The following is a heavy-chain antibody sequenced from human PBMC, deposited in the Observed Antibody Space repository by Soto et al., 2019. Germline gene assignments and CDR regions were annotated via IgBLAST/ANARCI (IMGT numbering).Heavy chain of an antibody. V-gene: IGHV3-33*01. CDR3: ARDGGSGSYYRPLYYYYYGMDV. J-gene: IGHJ6*02. D-gene: IGHD1-26*01. CDR1: GFTFSSYG. Sequence: GGSLRLSCAASGFTFSSYGMHWVRQAPGKGLEWVAVIWYDGSNKYYADSVKGRFTISRDNSKNTLYLQMNSLRAEDTAVYYCARDGGSGSYYRPLYYYYYGMDVWGQGTTVTSP. CDR2: IWYDGSNK.